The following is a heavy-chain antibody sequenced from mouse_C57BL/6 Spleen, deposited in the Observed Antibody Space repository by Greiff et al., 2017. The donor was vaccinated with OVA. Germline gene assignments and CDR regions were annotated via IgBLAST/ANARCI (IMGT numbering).Heavy chain of an antibody. CDR2: IHPSDSDT. D-gene: IGHD1-1*01. CDR1: GYTFTSYW. V-gene: IGHV1-74*01. Sequence: QVQLKQPGAELVKPGASVKVSCKASGYTFTSYWMHWVKQRPGQGLEWIGRIHPSDSDTNYNQKFKGKATLTVDKSSSTAYMQLSSLTSEDSAVYYCAIPSTVVAPYWYFDVWGTGTTVTVSS. J-gene: IGHJ1*03. CDR3: AIPSTVVAPYWYFDV.